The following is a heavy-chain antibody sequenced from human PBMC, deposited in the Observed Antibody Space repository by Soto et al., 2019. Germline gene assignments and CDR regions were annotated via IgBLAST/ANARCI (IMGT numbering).Heavy chain of an antibody. CDR1: GYTFTSYG. CDR2: ISAYNGNT. J-gene: IGHJ5*02. CDR3: AREATDIVVVPAATWSDP. D-gene: IGHD2-2*01. V-gene: IGHV1-18*01. Sequence: QVQLVQSGAEVKKPGASVKVSCTASGYTFTSYGISWVRQAPGQGLEWMGWISAYNGNTNYAQKLQGRVTMTTDTSTSTAYMELRSLRSDDTAVYYCAREATDIVVVPAATWSDPWGQGTLVTVSS.